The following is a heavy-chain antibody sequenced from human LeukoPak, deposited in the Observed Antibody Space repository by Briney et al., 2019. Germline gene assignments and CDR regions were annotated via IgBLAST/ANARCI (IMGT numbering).Heavy chain of an antibody. Sequence: GGSLRLSCAASAFTFSDYSMNWVRHAPGKGLEWISYIDTSSSTMYYADSVMGRFTISRDNAKESLYLQMNGLRDEDTAVYYCAREDDSWGPNNLDLWGQGTMVTVSS. CDR3: AREDDSWGPNNLDL. CDR1: AFTFSDYS. J-gene: IGHJ3*01. D-gene: IGHD3-16*01. V-gene: IGHV3-48*02. CDR2: IDTSSSTM.